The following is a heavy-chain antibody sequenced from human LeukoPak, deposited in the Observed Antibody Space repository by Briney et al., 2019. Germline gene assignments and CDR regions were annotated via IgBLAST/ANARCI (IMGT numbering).Heavy chain of an antibody. Sequence: PGGSLRLSCAASGFTFSSYAMSWVRQAPGKGLEWVSAISGSGGSTYYADSVKGRFTISRDNSKNTLYLQMNSLRAEDTAVYYCAKDRHRYDFWSGSSLPYYFDYWGQGTLVTVSS. CDR2: ISGSGGST. J-gene: IGHJ4*02. CDR1: GFTFSSYA. V-gene: IGHV3-23*01. CDR3: AKDRHRYDFWSGSSLPYYFDY. D-gene: IGHD3-3*01.